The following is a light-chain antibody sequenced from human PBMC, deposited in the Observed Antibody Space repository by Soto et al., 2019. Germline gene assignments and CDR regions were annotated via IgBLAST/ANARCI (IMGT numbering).Light chain of an antibody. J-gene: IGKJ5*01. CDR2: GAS. CDR3: QQYKSWPPIT. V-gene: IGKV3-15*01. Sequence: ITQSASTLSVAPGERVTFSCRASQGVSRKLAWYQHKPGQAPRLLISGASTGATGIPARFSGSGSGTEFTLTISSLQSEDYAVYYCQQYKSWPPITFGQGTRLEIK. CDR1: QGVSRK.